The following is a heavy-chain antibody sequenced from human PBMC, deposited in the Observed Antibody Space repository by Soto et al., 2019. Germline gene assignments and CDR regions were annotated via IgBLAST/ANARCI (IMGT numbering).Heavy chain of an antibody. CDR2: INHSGST. CDR3: ARDIVVVVVGYYYYYGMDV. Sequence: SDTLSLTCAVYGGSFSGYYWSWIRQPPGKGLEWIGEINHSGSTNYNPSLKSRVTISVDTSKNQFSLKLSSVTAADTAVYYCARDIVVVVVGYYYYYGMDVWGQGTTVTVSS. V-gene: IGHV4-34*01. J-gene: IGHJ6*02. D-gene: IGHD2-15*01. CDR1: GGSFSGYY.